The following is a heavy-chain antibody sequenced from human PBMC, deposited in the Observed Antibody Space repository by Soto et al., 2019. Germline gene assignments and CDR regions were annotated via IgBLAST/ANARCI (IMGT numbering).Heavy chain of an antibody. V-gene: IGHV4-31*03. D-gene: IGHD2-15*01. CDR3: ARCSGGSKRDWFDP. Sequence: SETLSLTCTVSGGAISSGGYYWSWIRQHPGKGLEWIGYIYYSGSTYYNPSLKSRVTISVDMSKNQFSLKLSSVTAADTAVYYCARCSGGSKRDWFDPWGQGTLVTVSS. J-gene: IGHJ5*02. CDR1: GGAISSGGYY. CDR2: IYYSGST.